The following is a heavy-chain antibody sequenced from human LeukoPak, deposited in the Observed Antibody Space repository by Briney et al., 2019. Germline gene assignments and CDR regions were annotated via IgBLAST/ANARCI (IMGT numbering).Heavy chain of an antibody. Sequence: PSETLSLTCAVYGGSFSGYYWSWIRQPPGKGLEWIGEINHSGSTNYNPSLKSRVTISVDTSKNQSSLKLSSVTAADTAVYYCARQLYYYDSSGYFYWGQGTLVTVSS. V-gene: IGHV4-34*01. CDR3: ARQLYYYDSSGYFY. D-gene: IGHD3-22*01. CDR1: GGSFSGYY. J-gene: IGHJ4*02. CDR2: INHSGST.